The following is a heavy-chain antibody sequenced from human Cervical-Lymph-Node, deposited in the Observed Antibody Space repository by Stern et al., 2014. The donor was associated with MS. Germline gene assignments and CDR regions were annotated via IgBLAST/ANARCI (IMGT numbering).Heavy chain of an antibody. CDR3: ARHVQGFDY. J-gene: IGHJ4*02. CDR2: IYPYDSDT. Sequence: MQLVQSGAEVKKPGESLKISCKLSGYSFTIYYIDWVRQMPGKGLEWMGVIYPYDSDTTYSPSFQAQVTISADKSITTACLQWSSLRASDPAMYYCARHVQGFDYWGQGTLVTVSS. CDR1: GYSFTIYY. V-gene: IGHV5-51*01.